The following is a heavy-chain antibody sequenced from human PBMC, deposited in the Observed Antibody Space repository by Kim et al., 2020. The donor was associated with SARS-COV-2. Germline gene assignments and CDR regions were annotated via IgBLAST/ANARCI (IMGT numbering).Heavy chain of an antibody. V-gene: IGHV4-30-4*01. CDR2: IHSSGSP. J-gene: IGHJ4*02. CDR3: SREGRSHAHDAFDY. CDR1: SGSINSDDYY. Sequence: SETLSLTCSVSSGSINSDDYYWNWIRQAPGKGLEWVGYIHSSGSPYYNPSRKSRLTISTDTSNRQFSLRLSSVTAADTAVSYCSREGRSHAHDAFDYWGQGILVTVSS. D-gene: IGHD1-1*01.